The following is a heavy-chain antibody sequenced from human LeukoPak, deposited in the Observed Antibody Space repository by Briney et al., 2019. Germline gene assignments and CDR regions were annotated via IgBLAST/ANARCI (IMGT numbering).Heavy chain of an antibody. CDR1: GGSISSSNW. CDR3: ARHHPGIAVAGAHFDY. CDR2: IYHSGST. Sequence: SGTLSLTCAVSGGSISSSNWWSWVRQPPGKGLEWIGEIYHSGSTNYNPSLKSRVTISVDTSKNQFSLKLSSVTAADTAVYYCARHHPGIAVAGAHFDYWGQGTLVTVSS. D-gene: IGHD6-19*01. J-gene: IGHJ4*02. V-gene: IGHV4-4*02.